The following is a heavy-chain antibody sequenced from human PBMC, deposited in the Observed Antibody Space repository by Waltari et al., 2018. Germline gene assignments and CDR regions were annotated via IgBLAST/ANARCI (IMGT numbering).Heavy chain of an antibody. CDR1: GFSLTRSY. Sequence: QLQESGPGLVQPSETLSLTCCVSGFSLTRSYWAWIRPPPGKGLEWIESVFHTGSPSYNPSLKSRVTISVDSSKNQFTLRLTAVTAADTAVYYCAGEKARYGFDVWGQGTTVTVSS. CDR3: AGEKARYGFDV. CDR2: VFHTGSP. V-gene: IGHV4-38-2*02. J-gene: IGHJ6*02.